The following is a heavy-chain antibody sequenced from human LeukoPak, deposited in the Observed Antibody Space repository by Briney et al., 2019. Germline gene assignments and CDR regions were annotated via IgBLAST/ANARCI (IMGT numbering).Heavy chain of an antibody. CDR2: IRSKANSYAT. V-gene: IGHV3-73*01. J-gene: IGHJ4*02. Sequence: GGSLRLSCAASGFTFSGSAMHWVRQASGKGLEWVGRIRSKANSYATAYAASVKGRFTISRDDSKNTAYLQMNSLKTEDTAVYYCTLAAAGTPEVSLWGQGTLVTVSS. CDR3: TLAAAGTPEVSL. CDR1: GFTFSGSA. D-gene: IGHD6-13*01.